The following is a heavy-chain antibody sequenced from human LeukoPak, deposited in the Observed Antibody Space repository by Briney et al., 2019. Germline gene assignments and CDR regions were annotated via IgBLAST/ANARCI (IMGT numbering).Heavy chain of an antibody. J-gene: IGHJ3*02. CDR1: GYTFTSYA. CDR2: IIPILGIA. Sequence: GASVKVSCKASGYTFTSYAISWVRQAPGQGLEWMGWIIPILGIANYAQKFQGRVTITADKSTSTAYMELSSLRSEDTAVYYCARDREDYYDSSGYHAFDIWGQGTMVTVSS. D-gene: IGHD3-22*01. V-gene: IGHV1-69*10. CDR3: ARDREDYYDSSGYHAFDI.